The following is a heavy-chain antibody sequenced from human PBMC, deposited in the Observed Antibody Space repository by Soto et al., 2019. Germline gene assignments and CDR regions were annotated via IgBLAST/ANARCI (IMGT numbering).Heavy chain of an antibody. CDR3: ARDPGITGTTDYFDN. V-gene: IGHV4-59*01. Sequence: SETLSLTCTVSGGSISSYYWNWIRQSPGKGLEWIGYIYYSGSTNYNPTLKSRVTISVDTPKNQFSLKLSSVTAADTAVYYCARDPGITGTTDYFDNWGQGTLVTVSS. CDR1: GGSISSYY. CDR2: IYYSGST. J-gene: IGHJ4*02. D-gene: IGHD1-7*01.